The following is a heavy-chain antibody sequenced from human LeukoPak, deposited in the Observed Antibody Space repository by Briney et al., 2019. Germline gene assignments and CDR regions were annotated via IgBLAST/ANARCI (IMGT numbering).Heavy chain of an antibody. J-gene: IGHJ4*02. D-gene: IGHD3-16*01. CDR1: GFTFSSYE. V-gene: IGHV3-48*03. CDR3: ARDTAWGTFGYFDY. CDR2: ISSSGSTI. Sequence: GGSLRLSCAASGFTFSSYEMNWVRQAPGKGLEWVSYISSSGSTIYYADSVKGRFTISRDNAKNSLYLQMNSLRAEDTAVYYCARDTAWGTFGYFDYWGQGTLVTVSS.